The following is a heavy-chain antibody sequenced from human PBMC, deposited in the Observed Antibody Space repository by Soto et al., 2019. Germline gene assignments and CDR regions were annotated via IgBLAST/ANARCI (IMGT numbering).Heavy chain of an antibody. CDR3: ARAGVIAAAYNWFDP. CDR2: IYTSGST. Sequence: PSKTLSLTCTVSGGSISSYYWSWIRQPAGKGLEWIGRIYTSGSTNYNPSLKSRVTMSVDTSKNQFSLKLSSVTAADTAVYYCARAGVIAAAYNWFDPWGQGTLVTVSS. J-gene: IGHJ5*02. CDR1: GGSISSYY. D-gene: IGHD6-13*01. V-gene: IGHV4-4*07.